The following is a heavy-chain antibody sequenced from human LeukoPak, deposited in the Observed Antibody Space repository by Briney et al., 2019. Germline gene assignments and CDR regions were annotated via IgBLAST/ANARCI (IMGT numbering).Heavy chain of an antibody. CDR2: INPNSGGT. D-gene: IGHD2-2*01. J-gene: IGHJ5*02. CDR3: ARGTEDIVVVPADSNWFDP. CDR1: GYTFTGYY. V-gene: IGHV1-2*02. Sequence: ASVKVSCKASGYTFTGYYMHWVRQAPGQGLEWMGWINPNSGGTNYAQKFQGRVTMTRDTSISTAYMELSRLRSDDTAVYYCARGTEDIVVVPADSNWFDPWGQGTLVTVSS.